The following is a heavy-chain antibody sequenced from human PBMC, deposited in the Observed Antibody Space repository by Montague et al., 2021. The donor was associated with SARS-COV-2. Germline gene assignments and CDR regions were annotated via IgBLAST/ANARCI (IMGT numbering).Heavy chain of an antibody. J-gene: IGHJ5*02. CDR1: GGSVGSSHYY. CDR3: ARGLYNWNYEHWFDT. Sequence: SETLSLTCTVSGGSVGSSHYYWAWIRQPPGKGLEWIGTIYYSWSTYYNPSPRSRVTIDVDASTNQFSLKLHTVTATDTAVYFCARGLYNWNYEHWFDTWGQGTLVTVSS. D-gene: IGHD1-7*01. V-gene: IGHV4-39*01. CDR2: IYYSWST.